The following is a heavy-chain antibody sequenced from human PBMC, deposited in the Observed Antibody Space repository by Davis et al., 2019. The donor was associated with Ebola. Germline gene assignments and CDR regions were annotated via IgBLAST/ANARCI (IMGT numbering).Heavy chain of an antibody. CDR3: ARGGYCSGGSCHNWFDP. J-gene: IGHJ5*02. D-gene: IGHD2-15*01. V-gene: IGHV3-33*08. Sequence: GESLKISCAASGFTFSSYGMHWVRQAPGKGLEWVAVIWYDGSNKYYAGSVKGRFTISRDNSKNTLYLQMNSLRAEDTAVYYCARGGYCSGGSCHNWFDPWGQGTLVTVSS. CDR1: GFTFSSYG. CDR2: IWYDGSNK.